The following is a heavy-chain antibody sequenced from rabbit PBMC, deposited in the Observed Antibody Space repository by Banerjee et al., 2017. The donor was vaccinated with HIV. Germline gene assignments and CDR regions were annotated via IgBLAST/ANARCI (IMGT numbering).Heavy chain of an antibody. J-gene: IGHJ4*01. CDR2: IYAGSGTNT. D-gene: IGHD6-1*01. V-gene: IGHV1S40*01. CDR1: GFSLSSSYY. Sequence: QSLEESGGDLVKPGASLALTCTASGFSLSSSYYMCWVRQAPGKGLEWIGCIYAGSGTNTYYASWAKGRFTISKTSSTTVTLQMTSLTAADTATYFCARGYAGYGYATASYFNLWGQGTLVTVS. CDR3: ARGYAGYGYATASYFNL.